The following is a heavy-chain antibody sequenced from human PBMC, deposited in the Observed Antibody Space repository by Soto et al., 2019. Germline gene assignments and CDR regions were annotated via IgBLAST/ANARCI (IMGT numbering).Heavy chain of an antibody. J-gene: IGHJ5*02. CDR3: AKAGTIFGVVMNNWFDP. V-gene: IGHV3-23*01. D-gene: IGHD3-3*01. Sequence: HGGSLRIACAASGFTFSSYAMSWVRQAPGKGLEWVSTINGNDGSTYYADSVKGRFTISRDNSKNTLYLQMNSLRVEDTAVYYSAKAGTIFGVVMNNWFDPWGQGTLVAVSS. CDR1: GFTFSSYA. CDR2: INGNDGST.